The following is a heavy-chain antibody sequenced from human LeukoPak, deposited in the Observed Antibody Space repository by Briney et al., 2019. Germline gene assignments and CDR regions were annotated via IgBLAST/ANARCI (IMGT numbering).Heavy chain of an antibody. V-gene: IGHV1-2*02. CDR3: ARVVGDGSPNRKDDAFDI. J-gene: IGHJ3*02. Sequence: GASVKVSCKASGYTFTGYYMHWVRQAPGQGLEWMGWVNPNSGGTNYAQKFQGRVTITADESTSTAYMELSSLRSEDTAVYYCARVVGDGSPNRKDDAFDIWGQGTMVTVSS. CDR2: VNPNSGGT. CDR1: GYTFTGYY. D-gene: IGHD2-21*02.